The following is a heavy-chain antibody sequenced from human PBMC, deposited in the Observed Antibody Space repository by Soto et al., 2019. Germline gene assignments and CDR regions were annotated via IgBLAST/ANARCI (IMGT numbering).Heavy chain of an antibody. V-gene: IGHV2-5*02. CDR2: IYWDDDK. D-gene: IGHD3-3*01. CDR1: GFSLSTGGVG. J-gene: IGHJ5*02. CDR3: AHRRYDCWSNSDSWFDP. Sequence: QITLKESGPTLVKPTQTLTLTCTFSGFSLSTGGVGVGWIRQPPGKALEWLALIYWDDDKRYSPSLKSRLTNTKDSSKNQVVLSMTNMDAVDTATYFCAHRRYDCWSNSDSWFDPWGQGTLVTVSS.